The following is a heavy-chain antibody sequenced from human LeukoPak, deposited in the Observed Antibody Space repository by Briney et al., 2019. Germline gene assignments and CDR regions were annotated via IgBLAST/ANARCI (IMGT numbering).Heavy chain of an antibody. CDR1: GFTVSSNY. J-gene: IGHJ6*03. V-gene: IGHV3-66*01. CDR3: ASTPAVAGSYMDV. Sequence: GGSLRLSCAASGFTVSSNYMSWVRQAPGKGLEWVSVMYTGGGTYYADSVKGRFTISRDNSKNTLYLQMNSLRAEDTAVYYCASTPAVAGSYMDVWGKGTTVTVSS. D-gene: IGHD6-19*01. CDR2: MYTGGGT.